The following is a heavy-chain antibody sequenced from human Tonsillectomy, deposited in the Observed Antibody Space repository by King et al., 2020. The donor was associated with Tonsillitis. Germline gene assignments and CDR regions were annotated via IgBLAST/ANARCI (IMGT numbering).Heavy chain of an antibody. V-gene: IGHV3-30*18. CDR1: GFIFSNYG. CDR2: ISYDGSNK. D-gene: IGHD6-13*01. J-gene: IGHJ4*02. CDR3: AKDRAQQLTLDS. Sequence: VQLVESGGGVVQPGRSLRLSCGASGFIFSNYGMNWVRQAPGKGLEWVAVISYDGSNKFYADSVKGRFTISRDDSKNTLYLQMNSLRVEDTAVYYCAKDRAQQLTLDSWGQGTLVTVSS.